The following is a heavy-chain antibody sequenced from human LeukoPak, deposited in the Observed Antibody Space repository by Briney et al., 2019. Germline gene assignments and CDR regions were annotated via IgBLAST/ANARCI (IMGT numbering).Heavy chain of an antibody. J-gene: IGHJ4*02. D-gene: IGHD3-16*01. Sequence: SETLSLPCGVSGGSISTYYWSWIRQPPGKGLEGIGYIHYSGNTNSNPSLKSRVTISVDTSKNQFSLKLTSVTAADTAVYYCARADTWPYYFDYWGQGTLVTVSS. CDR3: ARADTWPYYFDY. V-gene: IGHV4-59*01. CDR2: IHYSGNT. CDR1: GGSISTYY.